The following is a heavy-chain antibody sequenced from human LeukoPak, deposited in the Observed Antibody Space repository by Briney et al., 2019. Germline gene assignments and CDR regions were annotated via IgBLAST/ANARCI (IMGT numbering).Heavy chain of an antibody. Sequence: ASVKVSCKASGYTFTSYGISWVRQAPGQGLEWMGWISAYNGNTNYAQKLQGRVTMTTDTSTSTAYMELRNPRSDDTAVYYCARGHCSSTSCYTVDYWGQGTLVTVSS. CDR2: ISAYNGNT. CDR3: ARGHCSSTSCYTVDY. D-gene: IGHD2-2*02. J-gene: IGHJ4*02. CDR1: GYTFTSYG. V-gene: IGHV1-18*01.